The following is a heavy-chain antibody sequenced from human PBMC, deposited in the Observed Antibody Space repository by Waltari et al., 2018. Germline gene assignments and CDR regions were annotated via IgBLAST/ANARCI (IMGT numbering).Heavy chain of an antibody. D-gene: IGHD3-10*01. Sequence: EVNVVESGGGLVEPGGSLTLSCAASGFTFSSYAMSWVRQAPGKGLEWVSSISGSDDVTYYIGSVKGRFTISRDNSKNTLYLLMNTLRAEDTAVYYCAKSRDHHDSYPDYWGQGTLVTVSS. CDR3: AKSRDHHDSYPDY. CDR2: ISGSDDVT. CDR1: GFTFSSYA. J-gene: IGHJ4*02. V-gene: IGHV3-23*04.